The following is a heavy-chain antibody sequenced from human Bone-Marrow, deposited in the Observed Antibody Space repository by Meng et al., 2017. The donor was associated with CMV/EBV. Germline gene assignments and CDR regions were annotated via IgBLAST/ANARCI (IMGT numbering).Heavy chain of an antibody. J-gene: IGHJ5*02. D-gene: IGHD3-3*01. Sequence: SETLSLTCTVSGGSINSYYWSWIRQPPGKGLEWIGYIYYSGSTNYNPSLKSRVTISVDTSKNQFSLKPSSVTAADTAVYYCARDRQRIEYYDFWSGYHPSWFDPWGQGPLVTVSS. CDR1: GGSINSYY. CDR2: IYYSGST. V-gene: IGHV4-59*01. CDR3: ARDRQRIEYYDFWSGYHPSWFDP.